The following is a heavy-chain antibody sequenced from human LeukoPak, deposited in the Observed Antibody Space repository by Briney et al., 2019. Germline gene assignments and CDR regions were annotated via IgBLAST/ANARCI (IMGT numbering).Heavy chain of an antibody. CDR1: GFTFSSYS. J-gene: IGHJ4*02. D-gene: IGHD3-10*01. Sequence: GGSLRLSCAASGFTFSSYSMNWVRQAPGKGLEWVSSISSSSSYIYYADSVKGRFTISRDNAKNSLYLQMNSLRAEDTAVYYCARSMVRGVIIRATNLDYWGQGTLVTVSS. CDR2: ISSSSSYI. V-gene: IGHV3-21*01. CDR3: ARSMVRGVIIRATNLDY.